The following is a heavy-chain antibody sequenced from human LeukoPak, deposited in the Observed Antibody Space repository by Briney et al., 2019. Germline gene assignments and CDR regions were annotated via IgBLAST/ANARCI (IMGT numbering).Heavy chain of an antibody. CDR3: ARVGYSTSYDY. CDR2: MNPNTRNA. CDR1: GYTFTNSD. V-gene: IGHV1-8*03. D-gene: IGHD4-11*01. J-gene: IGHJ4*02. Sequence: ASMKASCKASGYTFTNSDINWVRQSTGQGLEWMGWMNPNTRNAGYAQKFQDRVTITWDASIIPAFMDLSSLRTEDTAVYFCARVGYSTSYDYWGQGTLVTVSS.